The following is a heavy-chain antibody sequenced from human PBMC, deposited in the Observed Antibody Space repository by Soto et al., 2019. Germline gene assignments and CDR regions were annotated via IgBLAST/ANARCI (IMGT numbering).Heavy chain of an antibody. CDR3: ARDCTTSSCFTLKEGYYYYYAMDV. CDR2: IIPISGTA. J-gene: IGHJ6*02. CDR1: GGTFSSYA. Sequence: SVKVSCKASGGTFSSYAITWVRQAPGQGLEWMGGIIPISGTANYAQKFQGRVTITADESTTIAYLELSSLGSEDTAVYYCARDCTTSSCFTLKEGYYYYYAMDVWGQGTTVTVSS. V-gene: IGHV1-69*13. D-gene: IGHD6-19*01.